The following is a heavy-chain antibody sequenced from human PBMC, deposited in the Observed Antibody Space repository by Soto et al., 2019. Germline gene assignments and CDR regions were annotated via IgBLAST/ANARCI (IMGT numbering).Heavy chain of an antibody. CDR3: ARESGPYYYYGMDV. V-gene: IGHV3-33*01. J-gene: IGHJ6*02. Sequence: PGGYLRLCCAASGFTFSSYGMHWVRQAPGKGLERVGVIWYDGSNKYYAGTVKGRFTISRDNSKNTLYLQMNSLRAEDTAVYYCARESGPYYYYGMDVWGQGTTVTVSS. D-gene: IGHD6-25*01. CDR1: GFTFSSYG. CDR2: IWYDGSNK.